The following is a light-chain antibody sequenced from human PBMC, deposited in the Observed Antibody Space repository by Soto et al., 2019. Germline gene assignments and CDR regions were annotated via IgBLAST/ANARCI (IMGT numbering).Light chain of an antibody. Sequence: QSVLTQSPSASASLGASVKLTCTLSSGHSSYAIAWHQQQPEKGPRYLMKLNSDGSHSKGDGIPDRFSGSSSGAERYLTISGLQSEDEADYSCQTLGTGPWVFGGGTKLTVL. J-gene: IGLJ3*02. V-gene: IGLV4-69*01. CDR3: QTLGTGPWV. CDR1: SGHSSYA. CDR2: LNSDGSH.